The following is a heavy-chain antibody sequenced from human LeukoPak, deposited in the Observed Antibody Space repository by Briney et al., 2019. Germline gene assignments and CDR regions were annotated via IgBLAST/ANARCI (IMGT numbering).Heavy chain of an antibody. CDR1: GGSISSGGYY. CDR2: IYYSGST. CDR3: ARAGPRFAVRWLYYFDY. J-gene: IGHJ4*02. D-gene: IGHD4-23*01. Sequence: PSQTLSLTCTVSGGSISSGGYYWSWIRQHPGKGLEWIGYIYYSGSTYYNPSLKSRVTISVGTSKNQFSLKLSSVTAADTAVYYCARAGPRFAVRWLYYFDYWGQGTLVTVSS. V-gene: IGHV4-31*03.